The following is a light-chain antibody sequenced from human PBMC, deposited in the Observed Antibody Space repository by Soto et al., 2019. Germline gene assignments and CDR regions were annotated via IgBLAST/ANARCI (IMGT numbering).Light chain of an antibody. Sequence: EIVFAQSPGTLSFSPGERATLSCRASQSVRSYLAWYQQKPGQAPRLLIYDASNRATGIPARFSGSGSGTDFTLTISSLEPEDFAVYYCHQRSNWPLTFGGGTKVDIK. CDR3: HQRSNWPLT. V-gene: IGKV3-11*01. CDR2: DAS. J-gene: IGKJ4*01. CDR1: QSVRSY.